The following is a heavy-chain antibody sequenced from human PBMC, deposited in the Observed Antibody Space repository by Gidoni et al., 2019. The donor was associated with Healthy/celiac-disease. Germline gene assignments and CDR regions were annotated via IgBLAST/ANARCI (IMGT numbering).Heavy chain of an antibody. J-gene: IGHJ4*02. CDR3: AREGMTTVTS. Sequence: QVQLQESGPGLVKSSETLSLTCAVSGYSISSGYYWGWIRQPPGTGLEWIGSIYHSGSTYYNPSLKSRVTISVDTSKNQFSLKLSSVTAADTAVYYCAREGMTTVTSWGQGTLVTVSS. CDR1: GYSISSGYY. V-gene: IGHV4-38-2*02. CDR2: IYHSGST. D-gene: IGHD4-17*01.